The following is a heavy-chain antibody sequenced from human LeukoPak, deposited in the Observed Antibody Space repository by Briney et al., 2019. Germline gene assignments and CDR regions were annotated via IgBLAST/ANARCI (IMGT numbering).Heavy chain of an antibody. V-gene: IGHV3-23*01. CDR2: ISGRGTT. D-gene: IGHD3-10*01. CDR3: AKDPMVRGSTYDY. Sequence: GGSLRLSCAASGFTFSRIAMTWVRQAPGKGLEWVSAISGRGTTYYADSVKGRFTISRDNSKNTLYLQMNSLRAEDTAVYYCAKDPMVRGSTYDYWGQGTLVTVSS. J-gene: IGHJ4*02. CDR1: GFTFSRIA.